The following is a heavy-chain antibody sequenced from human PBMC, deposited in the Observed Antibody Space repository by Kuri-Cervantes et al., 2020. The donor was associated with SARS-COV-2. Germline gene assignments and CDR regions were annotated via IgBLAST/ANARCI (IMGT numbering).Heavy chain of an antibody. CDR2: ISGSGGST. D-gene: IGHD6-13*01. J-gene: IGHJ5*02. CDR1: GFTFSSYA. CDR3: AKDTYSSSWYRGGEMNWFDP. Sequence: GESLKISCAASGFTFSSYAMSWVRQAPGKGLEWVSAISGSGGSTYYADSVKCRFTISRDNSKNTLYLQMNSLRAEDTAVYYCAKDTYSSSWYRGGEMNWFDPWGQETLVTVSS. V-gene: IGHV3-23*01.